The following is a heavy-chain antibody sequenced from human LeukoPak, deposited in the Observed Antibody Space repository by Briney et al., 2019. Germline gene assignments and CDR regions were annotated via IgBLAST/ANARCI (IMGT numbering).Heavy chain of an antibody. CDR3: AKDREGTTFDN. J-gene: IGHJ4*02. D-gene: IGHD1-7*01. Sequence: TGGSLRLSCAASGFTFSSHWMHWVRQAPGKGLVWVSRINSDGSTTTYADSVKGRFTISRDNANNTLYLQMNSLRAEDTAVYYCAKDREGTTFDNWGRGTLVTVSS. CDR1: GFTFSSHW. V-gene: IGHV3-74*01. CDR2: INSDGSTT.